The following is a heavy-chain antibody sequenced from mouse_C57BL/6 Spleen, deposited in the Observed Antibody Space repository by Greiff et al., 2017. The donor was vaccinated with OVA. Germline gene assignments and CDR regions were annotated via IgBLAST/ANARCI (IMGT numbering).Heavy chain of an antibody. V-gene: IGHV1-42*01. CDR1: GYSFTGYY. Sequence: QSGPELVKPGASVKIPCKASGYSFTGYYMNWVKQSPEKSLEWIGEINPSTGGTTYNQKFKAKATLTVDKSSSTAYMQLKSLTSEDSAVYYCARTLIYYGYDVRFAYWGQGTLVTVSA. J-gene: IGHJ3*01. CDR3: ARTLIYYGYDVRFAY. D-gene: IGHD2-2*01. CDR2: INPSTGGT.